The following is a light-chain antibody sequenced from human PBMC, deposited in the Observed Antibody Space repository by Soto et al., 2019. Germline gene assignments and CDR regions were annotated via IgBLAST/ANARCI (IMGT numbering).Light chain of an antibody. CDR2: AAS. Sequence: DIQMTQSPSSLSASVGDRVTITCRASQSISRFLNWYQQKPGKAPNLLIYAASSLQSGVPSRFTGSGSGTDFTLAISSLQPEDFAIYYCQQSYSTPLTVGGGTKVEIK. CDR3: QQSYSTPLT. J-gene: IGKJ4*01. V-gene: IGKV1-39*01. CDR1: QSISRF.